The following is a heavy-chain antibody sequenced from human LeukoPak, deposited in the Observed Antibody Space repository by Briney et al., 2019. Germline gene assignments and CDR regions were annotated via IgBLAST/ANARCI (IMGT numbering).Heavy chain of an antibody. CDR3: AKDPAYYYGSGSYYRPSYYFDY. CDR1: GFTFSSYG. Sequence: GGSLRLSCAASGFTFSSYGMHWVRQAPGKGLEWVAVISYDGSNKYYADSVKGRFTISRDNSKNTLYLQMNSLRAEDTAVYYCAKDPAYYYGSGSYYRPSYYFDYWGQGTLVTVSS. J-gene: IGHJ4*02. V-gene: IGHV3-30*18. CDR2: ISYDGSNK. D-gene: IGHD3-10*01.